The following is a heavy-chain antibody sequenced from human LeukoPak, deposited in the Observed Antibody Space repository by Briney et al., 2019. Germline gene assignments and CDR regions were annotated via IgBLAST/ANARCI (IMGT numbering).Heavy chain of an antibody. CDR1: GFTFSSYS. D-gene: IGHD3-3*01. Sequence: GGSLRLSCAASGFTFSSYSMNWVRQAPGKGLEWVSSISSSSSYIYYADSVKGRFTISRDNAKNSLYLQMNSLRAEDTAVYYCARDVGGAEYYDFWSGYHDAFDIWGQGTMVTVSS. CDR3: ARDVGGAEYYDFWSGYHDAFDI. V-gene: IGHV3-21*01. CDR2: ISSSSSYI. J-gene: IGHJ3*02.